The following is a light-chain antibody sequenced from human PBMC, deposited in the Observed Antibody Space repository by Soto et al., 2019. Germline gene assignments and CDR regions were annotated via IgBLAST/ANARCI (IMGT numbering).Light chain of an antibody. Sequence: DIQMTQSPSSLSASVGDRVTITCRASQSISSYLNWYQQKPGKAPKLLIYAASSLKSGVPSRFSGSGSGTDFTLTISSLQSEDFATYYCQQSYSTLYTFGQGTKLEIK. CDR2: AAS. CDR3: QQSYSTLYT. V-gene: IGKV1-39*01. CDR1: QSISSY. J-gene: IGKJ2*01.